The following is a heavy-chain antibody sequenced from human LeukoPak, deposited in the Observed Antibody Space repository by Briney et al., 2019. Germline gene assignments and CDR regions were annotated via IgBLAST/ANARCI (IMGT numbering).Heavy chain of an antibody. V-gene: IGHV3-23*01. CDR3: AKDQQRTTVTTQPWFDP. D-gene: IGHD4-17*01. Sequence: QSGGSLRLSCAASGFTFSSYAMSWVRQAPGKGLEWVSAISGSGGSTYYADSVKGRFTISRDNSKNTLYLQMNSLRAEDTAVYYCAKDQQRTTVTTQPWFDPWGQGTLVTVPS. CDR1: GFTFSSYA. CDR2: ISGSGGST. J-gene: IGHJ5*02.